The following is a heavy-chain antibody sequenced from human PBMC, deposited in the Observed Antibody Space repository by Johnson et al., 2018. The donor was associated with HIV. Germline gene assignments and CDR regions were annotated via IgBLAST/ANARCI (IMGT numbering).Heavy chain of an antibody. Sequence: QVQLVESGGGVVQPGGSLRLSCAASEFILSDYYMSWVRQAPEKGLEWISYISGSGSTIYYADSVKGRFTIYRDTAKNSLYLQMNSLRAEDTAVYYCARDLSTYYYGSGSYQIWGQVTMVTVSS. CDR3: ARDLSTYYYGSGSYQI. D-gene: IGHD3-10*01. V-gene: IGHV3-11*04. J-gene: IGHJ3*02. CDR1: EFILSDYY. CDR2: ISGSGSTI.